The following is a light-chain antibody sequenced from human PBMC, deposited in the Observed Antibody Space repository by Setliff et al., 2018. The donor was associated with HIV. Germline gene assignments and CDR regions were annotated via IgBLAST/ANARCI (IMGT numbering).Light chain of an antibody. CDR1: SSDIGRYNY. J-gene: IGLJ1*01. V-gene: IGLV2-14*01. CDR2: DVN. Sequence: QSVLTQPASVSGSPGQSIAIFCIGSSSDIGRYNYVSWYQQHPGQAPKLIVYDVNKRPSGVSNRFAGSKSDNMASLTISGLQADDEGDYYCSSKTSISNLDVFGTGTKGTVL. CDR3: SSKTSISNLDV.